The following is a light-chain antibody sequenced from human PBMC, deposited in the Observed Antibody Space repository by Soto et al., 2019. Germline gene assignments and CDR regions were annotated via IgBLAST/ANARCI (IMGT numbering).Light chain of an antibody. Sequence: DVQLTQSPSFMSASVGDRVSITCRASQGISTFLAWYQQHPGTAPKRLIYDASNLQSGVPSRFSGSGSGTEFTLTISSLQPEDFATYYCQQGNNYPLTFGGGTKVEIK. J-gene: IGKJ4*01. CDR1: QGISTF. V-gene: IGKV1-9*01. CDR3: QQGNNYPLT. CDR2: DAS.